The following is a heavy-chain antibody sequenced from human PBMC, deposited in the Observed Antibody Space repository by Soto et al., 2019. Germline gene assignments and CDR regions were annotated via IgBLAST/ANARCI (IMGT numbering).Heavy chain of an antibody. CDR2: IIPIFGTA. CDR1: GGTFRNYA. J-gene: IGHJ6*02. V-gene: IGHV1-69*01. D-gene: IGHD1-26*01. CDR3: AEHIVGGTRNYYYYGMDV. Sequence: QVQLVQSGAEVKKPGSSVKVSCKASGGTFRNYAISWVRQAPGQGLEWMGGIIPIFGTANYAQKFQARVTITADESTSTAYMELSSLRSEDTAVYYCAEHIVGGTRNYYYYGMDVWGQGTTVTVSS.